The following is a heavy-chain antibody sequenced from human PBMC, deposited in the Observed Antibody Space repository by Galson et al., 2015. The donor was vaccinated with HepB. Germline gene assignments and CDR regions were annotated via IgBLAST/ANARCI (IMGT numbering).Heavy chain of an antibody. Sequence: SLRLSCAASGFTFSDYYMSWIRQAPGKGLEWVSYISSSSSYTNYADSVKGRFTISRDNAKNSLYLQMNSLRAEDTAVYYCARDEVSPQQLVRGGYYYYGMDVRGQGTTVTVSS. CDR2: ISSSSSYT. D-gene: IGHD6-13*01. CDR1: GFTFSDYY. V-gene: IGHV3-11*06. J-gene: IGHJ6*02. CDR3: ARDEVSPQQLVRGGYYYYGMDV.